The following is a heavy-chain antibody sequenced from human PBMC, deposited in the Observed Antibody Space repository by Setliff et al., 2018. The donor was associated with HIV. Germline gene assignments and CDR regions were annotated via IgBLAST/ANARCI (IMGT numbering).Heavy chain of an antibody. CDR1: GFTFSYSW. Sequence: PGGSLRLSCAASGFTFSYSWMNWVRQAPGKGLEWVGRIKSKIDGGTADYAAPVKGRFTISRDDSKNTVDLQMNSLRAEDTAVYYCAQAQTSVSGSYYQYLQHWGQGTLVTVSS. D-gene: IGHD3-10*01. CDR2: IKSKIDGGTA. CDR3: AQAQTSVSGSYYQYLQH. J-gene: IGHJ1*01. V-gene: IGHV3-15*01.